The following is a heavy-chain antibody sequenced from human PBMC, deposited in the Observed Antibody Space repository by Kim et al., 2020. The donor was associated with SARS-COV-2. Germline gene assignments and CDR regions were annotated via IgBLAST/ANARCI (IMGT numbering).Heavy chain of an antibody. CDR3: TRERNS. Sequence: GGSLRLSCAASGFSISSDRMNWVRQAPGKGLEWISHISSSGRVTHYVDSVKGRFAISRDSAKNSLSLQMNSLRDDDTAIYYCTRERNSWGQGTLVTVSS. CDR2: ISSSGRVT. V-gene: IGHV3-48*02. CDR1: GFSISSDR. J-gene: IGHJ4*02.